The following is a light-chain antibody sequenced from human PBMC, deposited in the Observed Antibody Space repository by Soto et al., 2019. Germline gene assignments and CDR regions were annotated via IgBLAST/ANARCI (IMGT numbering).Light chain of an antibody. CDR3: QHHYHWPRGT. CDR2: DTS. CDR1: QGIGDT. V-gene: IGKV3-15*01. Sequence: EIVMTQSPATLSVSPGEGATLSCRASQGIGDTLAWYQQKPGQTPRLLIYDTSTRATGIPARFSGSGSGTEFTLTISSLQSEDFAVYYCQHHYHWPRGTFGQGTRVEI. J-gene: IGKJ1*01.